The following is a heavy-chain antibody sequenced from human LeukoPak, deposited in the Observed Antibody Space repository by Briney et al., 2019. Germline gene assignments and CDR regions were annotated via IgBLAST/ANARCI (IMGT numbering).Heavy chain of an antibody. J-gene: IGHJ4*02. V-gene: IGHV4-59*01. Sequence: SETLSLTCTVSGGSISSYYWSWIRQPPGKGLEWIGYIYYSGSTNYNPSLKSRVTISIDTSKNQFSLKLSSVTAADTAVYYCARDSSGWYFFDYWGQGTLVSVSS. CDR3: ARDSSGWYFFDY. D-gene: IGHD6-19*01. CDR1: GGSISSYY. CDR2: IYYSGST.